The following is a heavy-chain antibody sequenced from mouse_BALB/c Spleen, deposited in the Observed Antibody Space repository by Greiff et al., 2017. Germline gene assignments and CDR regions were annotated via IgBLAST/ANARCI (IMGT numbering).Heavy chain of an antibody. D-gene: IGHD2-14*01. CDR3: ARDNYRYDGWFAY. CDR2: ISDGGSYT. CDR1: GFTFSDYY. J-gene: IGHJ3*01. Sequence: EVMLVESGGGLVKPGGSLKLSCAASGFTFSDYYMYWVRQTPEKRLEWVATISDGGSYTYYPDSVKGRFTISRDNAKNNLYLQMSSLKSEDTAMYYCARDNYRYDGWFAYWGQGTLVTVSA. V-gene: IGHV5-4*02.